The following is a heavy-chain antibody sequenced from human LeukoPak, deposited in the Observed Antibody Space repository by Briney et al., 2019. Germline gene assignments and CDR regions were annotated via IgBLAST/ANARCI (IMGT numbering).Heavy chain of an antibody. D-gene: IGHD5-18*01. V-gene: IGHV4-59*01. CDR3: ARLGEYSYKD. CDR1: GFTFSSFA. CDR2: IYYSGST. J-gene: IGHJ4*02. Sequence: GSLRLSCAASGFTFSSFALSWIRQPPGKGLEWIGYIYYSGSTNYNPSLKSRVTISVDTSKNQFSLKLSSVTAADTAVYYCARLGEYSYKDWGQGTLVTVSP.